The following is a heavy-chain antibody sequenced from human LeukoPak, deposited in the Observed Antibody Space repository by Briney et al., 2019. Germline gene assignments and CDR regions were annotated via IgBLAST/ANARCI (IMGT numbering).Heavy chain of an antibody. J-gene: IGHJ4*02. Sequence: QAGGSLRLSCAASGFTFSSYSMTWVRQAPGKGLEWVSYISKSSDRIYNADSVKGRFTISRDNAKNSLYLQMDSLRAEDTAVYYCARDLLNDEGSSYFFDQWGQGTLVTVSS. D-gene: IGHD2-2*01. V-gene: IGHV3-48*04. CDR1: GFTFSSYS. CDR3: ARDLLNDEGSSYFFDQ. CDR2: ISKSSDRI.